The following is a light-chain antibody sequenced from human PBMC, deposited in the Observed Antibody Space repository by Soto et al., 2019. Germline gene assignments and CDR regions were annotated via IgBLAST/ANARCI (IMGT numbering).Light chain of an antibody. J-gene: IGKJ1*01. Sequence: EIVLTQSPGTLSLSPVERATLSCMASQSVSRNFLAWYQQKPGQAPWLLIYGASNRAGGVPDRFSGSGSGTDFTLTISRLEPEDFAVYYCQQYGSSPRTFGQGTKVDIK. V-gene: IGKV3-20*01. CDR3: QQYGSSPRT. CDR1: QSVSRNF. CDR2: GAS.